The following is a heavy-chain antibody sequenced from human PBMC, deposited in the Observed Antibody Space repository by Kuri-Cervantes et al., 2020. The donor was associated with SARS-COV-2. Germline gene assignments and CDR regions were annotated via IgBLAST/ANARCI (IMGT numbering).Heavy chain of an antibody. V-gene: IGHV1-3*01. Sequence: ASVKVSCKASGYTFTSYAMHWVRQAPGQRLEWMGWSNAGNGNTKYSQEFQGRVTITADESTSTAYMEMSSLRFEDTAVYFCARDVGYGGTSELDITYFDYWGQGTLVTVSS. CDR2: SNAGNGNT. CDR3: ARDVGYGGTSELDITYFDY. D-gene: IGHD4-23*01. J-gene: IGHJ4*02. CDR1: GYTFTSYA.